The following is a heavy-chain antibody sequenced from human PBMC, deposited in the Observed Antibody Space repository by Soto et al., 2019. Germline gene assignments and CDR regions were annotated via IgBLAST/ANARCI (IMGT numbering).Heavy chain of an antibody. D-gene: IGHD2-15*01. Sequence: PGGSLRFSCAASGFTFSSYAMSWVRQAPGKGLEWVSAISGSGGSTYYADSVKGRFTISRDNSKNTLYLQMNSLRAEDTAVYYCAKDLAGYCSGGSCPEPYTYFDYWGQGTLVTVSS. CDR2: ISGSGGST. CDR1: GFTFSSYA. CDR3: AKDLAGYCSGGSCPEPYTYFDY. J-gene: IGHJ4*02. V-gene: IGHV3-23*01.